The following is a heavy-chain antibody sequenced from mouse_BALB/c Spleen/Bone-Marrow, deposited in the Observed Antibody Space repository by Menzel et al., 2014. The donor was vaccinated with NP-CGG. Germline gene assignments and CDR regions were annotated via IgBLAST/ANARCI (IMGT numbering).Heavy chain of an antibody. V-gene: IGHV4-1*02. J-gene: IGHJ1*01. CDR2: INPDSSTI. CDR1: GFDFSRYW. CDR3: ARGDHWYFDV. Sequence: EVKVVESGGGLVQPGGSLKLSCAASGFDFSRYWMSWVRQAPGKGLEWIGEINPDSSTINYTPSLKDKFIISRDNAKNTLYLQMRKVRSEDTALYYCARGDHWYFDVWGAGTTVTVSS.